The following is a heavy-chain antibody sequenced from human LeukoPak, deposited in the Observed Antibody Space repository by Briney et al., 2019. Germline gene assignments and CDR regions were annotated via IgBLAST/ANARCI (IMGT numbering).Heavy chain of an antibody. CDR1: GGSFSGYY. Sequence: SETLSLTCAVYGGSFSGYYWSWIRQPPGKGLEWIGEINHSGSTNYNPSLKSRVTISVDTSKNQFSLKLSSVTAADTAVYYCARGLTAYSSSWYYYWGQGTLVTVSS. D-gene: IGHD6-13*01. CDR2: INHSGST. CDR3: ARGLTAYSSSWYYY. V-gene: IGHV4-34*01. J-gene: IGHJ4*02.